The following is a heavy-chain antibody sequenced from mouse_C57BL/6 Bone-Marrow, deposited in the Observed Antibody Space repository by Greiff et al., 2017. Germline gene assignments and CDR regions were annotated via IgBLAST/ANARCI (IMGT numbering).Heavy chain of an antibody. Sequence: QVQLQQPGAELVMPGALVKLSCKASGYTFTSYWMHWVKQRPGQGLEWIGEIDPSDSYTNYNQKFKGKSTLTVDKSSSTAYMQLSSLTSEDSAVYYCARPTVVASYYFDYWGQGTTLTVSS. CDR1: GYTFTSYW. V-gene: IGHV1-69*01. D-gene: IGHD1-1*01. J-gene: IGHJ2*01. CDR3: ARPTVVASYYFDY. CDR2: IDPSDSYT.